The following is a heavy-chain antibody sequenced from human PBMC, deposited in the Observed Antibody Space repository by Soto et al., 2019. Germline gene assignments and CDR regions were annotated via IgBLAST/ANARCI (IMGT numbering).Heavy chain of an antibody. D-gene: IGHD6-13*01. V-gene: IGHV3-23*01. J-gene: IGHJ4*02. Sequence: VQLLESGGGLAQSGGSLRLSCAASGFIFSNYAMSWVRQAPGKGLAWVSAIGGSGHSTYYADSVKGRFTISRDNSKSTLYLQMNNLRAEDTAIYYCALGGIASPGCWGQGTLVTVSS. CDR3: ALGGIASPGC. CDR2: IGGSGHST. CDR1: GFIFSNYA.